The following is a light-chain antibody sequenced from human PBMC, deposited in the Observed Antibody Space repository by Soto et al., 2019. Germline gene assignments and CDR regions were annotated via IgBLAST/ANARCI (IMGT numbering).Light chain of an antibody. Sequence: QSALTQPASVSGSPGQSITISCTGTSSDVGGFKYVSWYQQHPGKAPKLLIYDVSNRPSGVSNRFSASKSGNMASLTISGLQAEDEADYYCSSYTSSSTYVFGTGTKVTVL. CDR3: SSYTSSSTYV. J-gene: IGLJ1*01. CDR1: SSDVGGFKY. CDR2: DVS. V-gene: IGLV2-14*01.